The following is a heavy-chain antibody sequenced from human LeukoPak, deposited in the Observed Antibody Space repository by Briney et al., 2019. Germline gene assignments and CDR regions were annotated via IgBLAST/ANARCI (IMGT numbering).Heavy chain of an antibody. J-gene: IGHJ4*02. CDR1: GFTFSSYE. Sequence: SGGSLRLSCAASGFTFSSYEMNWVRQAPGEGREWVSYISSSGSTIYYADSVKGRFTISRDNAKNSLYLQMNSLRAEDTAVYYCTREEDAFDYWGKGTLVTVSS. CDR3: TREEDAFDY. CDR2: ISSSGSTI. V-gene: IGHV3-48*03.